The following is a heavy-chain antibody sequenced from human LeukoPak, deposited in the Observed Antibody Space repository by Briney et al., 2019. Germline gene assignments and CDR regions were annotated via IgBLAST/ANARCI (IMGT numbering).Heavy chain of an antibody. V-gene: IGHV4-59*01. D-gene: IGHD3-10*01. CDR1: GGSISSYY. J-gene: IGHJ6*03. CDR3: ARVFDSGSQAYFYYMDV. Sequence: SETLSLTCSVSGGSISSYYWSWIRQPPGKGLEWIGYIYSSGSTNYNPSLKSRVTMSVDTSKNQFSLKVSSVTAADTAVYYCARVFDSGSQAYFYYMDVWGKGTTVTISS. CDR2: IYSSGST.